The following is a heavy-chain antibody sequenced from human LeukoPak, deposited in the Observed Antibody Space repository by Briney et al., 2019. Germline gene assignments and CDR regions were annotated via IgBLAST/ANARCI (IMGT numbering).Heavy chain of an antibody. CDR3: ARDGYGSGSYGRFDP. CDR2: IYSGST. CDR1: GASITSSY. Sequence: SETLSLTCSVSGASITSSYWSWIRQTPGKGLEWIGNIYSGSTNYNPSFESRVTVSLDTSKNQFSLRLTSVTAAGTALYYCARDGYGSGSYGRFDPWGQGTLVTVSS. V-gene: IGHV4-59*01. D-gene: IGHD3-10*01. J-gene: IGHJ5*02.